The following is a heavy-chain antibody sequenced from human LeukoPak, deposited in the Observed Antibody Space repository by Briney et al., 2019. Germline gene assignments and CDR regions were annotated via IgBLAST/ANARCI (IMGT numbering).Heavy chain of an antibody. Sequence: GASVKVSCKASGYTFTSYDINWVRQATGQGLEWMGWMNPNSGNTGYAQKFQGRVTMTRNTSISTAYMELSSLRSEDTAVYYCARGVRRVVAATXRYXFDYWGQGTLVTVSS. CDR1: GYTFTSYD. V-gene: IGHV1-8*01. D-gene: IGHD2-15*01. CDR2: MNPNSGNT. J-gene: IGHJ4*02. CDR3: ARGVRRVVAATXRYXFDY.